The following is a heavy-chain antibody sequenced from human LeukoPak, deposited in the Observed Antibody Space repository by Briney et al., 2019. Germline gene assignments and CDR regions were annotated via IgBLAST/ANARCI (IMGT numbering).Heavy chain of an antibody. J-gene: IGHJ3*02. V-gene: IGHV3-74*01. CDR2: INTDGSST. Sequence: GGSLRLSCAASGFIFSSYWMHWVGQAPGKGLVGVSRINTDGSSTIYEDSVKGRFTISRDNAKNTLYLQMNSLRVEDTAVYYCARGEEYLGQGRPFDIWGQGTMVTVSS. CDR1: GFIFSSYW. CDR3: ARGEEYLGQGRPFDI. D-gene: IGHD3-16*01.